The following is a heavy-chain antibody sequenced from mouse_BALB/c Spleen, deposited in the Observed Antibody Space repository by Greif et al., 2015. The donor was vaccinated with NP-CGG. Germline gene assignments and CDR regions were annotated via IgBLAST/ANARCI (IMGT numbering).Heavy chain of an antibody. D-gene: IGHD4-1*01. J-gene: IGHJ4*01. CDR2: IYPGSGNT. Sequence: QVQLQQSGPELVKPGASVKISCKASGYTFTDYYINWVKQKPGQGLEWIGWIYPGSGNTKYNEKFKGKATLTVDTSSSTAYMQLSGVTSEATAVYFCARRTGAEAMDYWGQGTSVTVSS. CDR3: ARRTGAEAMDY. CDR1: GYTFTDYY. V-gene: IGHV1-84*02.